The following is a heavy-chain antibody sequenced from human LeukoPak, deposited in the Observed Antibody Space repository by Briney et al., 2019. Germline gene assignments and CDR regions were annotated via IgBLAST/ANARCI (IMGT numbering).Heavy chain of an antibody. V-gene: IGHV3-30*04. D-gene: IGHD1-26*01. J-gene: IGHJ4*02. Sequence: GGSLRLSCAASGFTFSSYAMHWVRQAPGKGLEWVAVISYDGSNKYYADSVKGRFTISRDNSKNTLYLQMNRLRAEDTAVYYCARDTLYSGSYLDYWGQGTLVTVSS. CDR2: ISYDGSNK. CDR1: GFTFSSYA. CDR3: ARDTLYSGSYLDY.